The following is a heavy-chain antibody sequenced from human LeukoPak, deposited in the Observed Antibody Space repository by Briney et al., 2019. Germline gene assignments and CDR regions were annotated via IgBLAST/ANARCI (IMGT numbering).Heavy chain of an antibody. V-gene: IGHV4-59*12. Sequence: SETLSLTCTVSGGSISSYYWNWIRQPPGKGPEWIGYIYYSGSTNYNPSLKSRVTISVDTSKNQFSLKLSSVTAADTAVYFCAREASRAGTYYFDYWGQGTLLTVSS. D-gene: IGHD3-10*01. CDR3: AREASRAGTYYFDY. CDR2: IYYSGST. J-gene: IGHJ4*02. CDR1: GGSISSYY.